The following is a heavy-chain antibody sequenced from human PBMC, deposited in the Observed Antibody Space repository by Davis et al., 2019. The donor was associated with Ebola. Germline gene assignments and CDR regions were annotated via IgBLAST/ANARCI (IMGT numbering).Heavy chain of an antibody. CDR1: GGTFSSYA. CDR3: AKDRYYDNSPLYFESET. J-gene: IGHJ4*02. CDR2: IIPVFGIP. V-gene: IGHV1-69*13. Sequence: SVQVSCKASGGTFSSYAISWVRQAPGQGLDWMGGIIPVFGIPKYAQKFQGRVTITADESTSTAYMELSSLRSEDTAVYYCAKDRYYDNSPLYFESETWGQGTLVTVSS. D-gene: IGHD3-22*01.